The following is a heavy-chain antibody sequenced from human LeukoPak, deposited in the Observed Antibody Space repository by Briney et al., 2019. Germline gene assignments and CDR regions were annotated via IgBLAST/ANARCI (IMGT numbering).Heavy chain of an antibody. V-gene: IGHV7-4-1*02. CDR1: GYTFTSYA. J-gene: IGHJ4*02. CDR2: INTNTGNP. Sequence: ASVKVSCKASGYTFTSYAMNWVRQAPGQGLEWMGWINTNTGNPTYAQGFTGRFVFSLDTSVSTAYLQISSLKAEDTAVYYCARELLAAGTEYYFDYWGQGTLVTVSS. CDR3: ARELLAAGTEYYFDY. D-gene: IGHD6-13*01.